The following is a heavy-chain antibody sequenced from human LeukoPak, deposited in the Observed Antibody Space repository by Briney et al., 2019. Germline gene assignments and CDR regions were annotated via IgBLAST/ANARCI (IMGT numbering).Heavy chain of an antibody. CDR2: IYHSGST. V-gene: IGHV4-4*02. D-gene: IGHD2-15*01. CDR3: ARDCSGGSCYYYGMDV. CDR1: GLIFSDFW. J-gene: IGHJ6*02. Sequence: GSLRLSCAASGLIFSDFWVSWVRQTPGKGLEWIGEIYHSGSTNYNPSLKSRVTISVDKSKNQFSLKLSSVTAADTAVYYCARDCSGGSCYYYGMDVWGQGTTVTVSS.